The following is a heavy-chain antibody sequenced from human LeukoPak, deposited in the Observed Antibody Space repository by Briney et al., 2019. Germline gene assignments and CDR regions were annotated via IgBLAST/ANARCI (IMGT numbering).Heavy chain of an antibody. CDR2: IKSKTDGGTT. CDR1: GFTFSNAW. D-gene: IGHD2-2*03. V-gene: IGHV3-15*01. Sequence: GGSLRLSCAASGFTFSNAWMSWVRQAPGKGLGWVGRIKSKTDGGTTDYAAPVKGRFTIFRDNSKNTLFLQINSLRPEDTAVYYCARVDDLDAFDIWGQGTLVTVSS. CDR3: ARVDDLDAFDI. J-gene: IGHJ3*02.